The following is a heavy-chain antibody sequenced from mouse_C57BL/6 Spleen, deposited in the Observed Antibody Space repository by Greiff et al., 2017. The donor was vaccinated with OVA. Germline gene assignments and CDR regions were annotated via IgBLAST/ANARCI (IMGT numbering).Heavy chain of an antibody. D-gene: IGHD2-1*01. CDR2: IDPETGGP. CDR3: TYYRNSDRAWFDY. V-gene: IGHV1-15*01. CDR1: GYTFTDYE. J-gene: IGHJ3*01. Sequence: QVQLQQSGAELVRPGASVTLSCKASGYTFTDYELHWVKQTPVNGLEWIGAIDPETGGPAYNQKFKGKAILTADKTSSTAYMEIRSLTSEDSVVSYCTYYRNSDRAWFDYWGQGTPFTVSA.